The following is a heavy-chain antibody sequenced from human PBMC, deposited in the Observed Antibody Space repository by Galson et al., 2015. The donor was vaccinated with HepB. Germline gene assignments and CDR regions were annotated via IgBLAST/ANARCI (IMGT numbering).Heavy chain of an antibody. J-gene: IGHJ6*02. Sequence: QSGAEVKKPGESLRISCKGSGYSFTSYWISWVRQMPGKGLEWMGRIDPSDSYTNYSPSFQGHVTISADKSISTAYLQWSSLKASDTAMYYCARHPIVVVPAAPAKSYYYYGMDVWGQGTTVTVSS. CDR2: IDPSDSYT. CDR1: GYSFTSYW. V-gene: IGHV5-10-1*01. CDR3: ARHPIVVVPAAPAKSYYYYGMDV. D-gene: IGHD2-2*01.